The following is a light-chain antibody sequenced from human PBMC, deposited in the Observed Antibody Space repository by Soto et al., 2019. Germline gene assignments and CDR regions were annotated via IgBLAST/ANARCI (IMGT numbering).Light chain of an antibody. V-gene: IGKV1-27*01. CDR1: QGIGSS. CDR2: AAS. J-gene: IGKJ1*01. Sequence: IQMTQSPSSLSASVGDTVTITCRRSQGIGSSLAWYQQKPGTVPNVLIHAASTLQSGDSSRFSGSGSGTYFTLNICSLQPEDVATYYCQKYYSVPTFGSGTKVEI. CDR3: QKYYSVPT.